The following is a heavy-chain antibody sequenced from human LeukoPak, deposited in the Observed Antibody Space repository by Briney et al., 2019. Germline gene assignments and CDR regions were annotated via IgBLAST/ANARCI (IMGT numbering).Heavy chain of an antibody. J-gene: IGHJ5*02. CDR1: GFTFSSYA. D-gene: IGHD3-10*01. Sequence: PGGSLRLSFAASGFTFSSYAMHGLRQARGKELEGVAVISYDGSNKYYADCVKGRFTISRDNSYNKQYLQMNSLRDEGTDVYDSARDYASASFGPWGQGTLVTVSS. CDR3: ARDYASASFGP. CDR2: ISYDGSNK. V-gene: IGHV3-30*04.